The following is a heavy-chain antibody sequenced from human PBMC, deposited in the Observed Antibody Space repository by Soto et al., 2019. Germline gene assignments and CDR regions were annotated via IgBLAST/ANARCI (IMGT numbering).Heavy chain of an antibody. CDR3: ARHPIVGTTLYFDY. CDR1: GGSISSSSDY. Sequence: SETLSLTCTVSGGSISSSSDYWGWIRQPPGKGLEWLAYIYYSGSTYYNPSLKSRITISMDTSKNQVSLRLTSVTAADTAVYYCARHPIVGTTLYFDYWGRGTPVTGSS. V-gene: IGHV4-39*01. D-gene: IGHD1-26*01. J-gene: IGHJ4*02. CDR2: IYYSGST.